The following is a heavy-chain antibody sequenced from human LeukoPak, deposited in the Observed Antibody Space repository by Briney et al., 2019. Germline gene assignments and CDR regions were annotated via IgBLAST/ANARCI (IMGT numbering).Heavy chain of an antibody. Sequence: PGGSLRLSCSASGFTFSSYDMGWVRQAPGKGLEWVSSISGSGDRTIYADSVRGRSTISRDKSKNTLYLQMSSLRAEDTAVYYCAKVPQPDYYFDYWGQGSLVTVSS. CDR3: AKVPQPDYYFDY. CDR1: GFTFSSYD. CDR2: ISGSGDRT. J-gene: IGHJ4*02. V-gene: IGHV3-23*01.